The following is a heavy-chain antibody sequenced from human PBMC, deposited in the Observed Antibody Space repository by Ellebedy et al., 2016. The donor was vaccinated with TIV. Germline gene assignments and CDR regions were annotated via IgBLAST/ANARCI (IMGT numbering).Heavy chain of an antibody. CDR1: GFTFSNAW. CDR2: IKSKTDGGAA. D-gene: IGHD5-18*01. Sequence: PGGSLRLSCAASGFTFSNAWMNWVRQAPGKGLEWVGRIKSKTDGGAADYAAPVKGRFTISRDDSKNTLYLQMNSLKTKDTAVYFCTTVYRYNYDSVWGQGTLVTVSS. V-gene: IGHV3-15*01. J-gene: IGHJ4*02. CDR3: TTVYRYNYDSV.